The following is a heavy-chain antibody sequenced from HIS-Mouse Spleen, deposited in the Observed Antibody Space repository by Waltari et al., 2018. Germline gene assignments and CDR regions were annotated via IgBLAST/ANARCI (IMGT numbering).Heavy chain of an antibody. J-gene: IGHJ4*02. CDR3: ARDLVQTGEGY. CDR2: IWYDGSNK. Sequence: QVQLVESGGGVVQPGRSLRLSCAASGFTFSSYGMHWVRQAPCKGLEWVAVIWYDGSNKYYADSVKGRFTISRDNSKNTLYLQMNSLRAEDTAVYYCARDLVQTGEGYWGQGTLVTVSS. CDR1: GFTFSSYG. D-gene: IGHD7-27*01. V-gene: IGHV3-33*01.